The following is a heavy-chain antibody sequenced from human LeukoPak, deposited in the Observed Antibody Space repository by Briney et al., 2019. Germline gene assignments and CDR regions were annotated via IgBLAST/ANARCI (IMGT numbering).Heavy chain of an antibody. CDR1: GGSISSYY. V-gene: IGHV4-4*07. CDR3: TRGPIAYYYMDV. J-gene: IGHJ6*03. Sequence: SETLSLTCTVSGGSISSYYWSWIRQPAGKGLEWIGRIYTSGSTNYNPSLKSRVTISVDTSKNQFSLKMSSVTAADTAVYYCTRGPIAYYYMDVWGKGTTVTIAS. CDR2: IYTSGST. D-gene: IGHD3-22*01.